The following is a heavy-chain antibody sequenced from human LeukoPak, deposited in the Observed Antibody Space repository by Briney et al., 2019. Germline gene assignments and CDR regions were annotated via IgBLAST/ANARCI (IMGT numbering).Heavy chain of an antibody. Sequence: GGSLRLSCAASGFTFSSYWMSWVRQAPGKGLEWVANIKQDGSEKYNVDSVEGRCTISRDNAKSSLYLQMNSLRAEDTAVYYCARASRPNYFDTINIWGQGTMVTVSS. V-gene: IGHV3-7*01. CDR2: IKQDGSEK. D-gene: IGHD3-22*01. CDR3: ARASRPNYFDTINI. J-gene: IGHJ3*02. CDR1: GFTFSSYW.